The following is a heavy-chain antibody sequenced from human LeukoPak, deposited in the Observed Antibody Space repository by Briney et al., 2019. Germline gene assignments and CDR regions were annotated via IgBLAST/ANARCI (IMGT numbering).Heavy chain of an antibody. V-gene: IGHV4-59*12. D-gene: IGHD6-19*01. Sequence: PSETLSLTCSVSGGSITGYYWSWIRQPPGKGLEWIGYINYSGSTNYNPSLKSRVTMSVDTSKNQFSLKLSSVTAADTAVYYCAREKYSSGWSEAYYFDYWGQGTLVTVSS. J-gene: IGHJ4*02. CDR1: GGSITGYY. CDR2: INYSGST. CDR3: AREKYSSGWSEAYYFDY.